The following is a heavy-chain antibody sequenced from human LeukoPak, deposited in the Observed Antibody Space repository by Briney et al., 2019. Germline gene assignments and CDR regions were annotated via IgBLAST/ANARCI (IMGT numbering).Heavy chain of an antibody. V-gene: IGHV3-21*04. CDR2: ITASSTAI. J-gene: IGHJ4*02. CDR1: GFTFNTYT. Sequence: KAGGSLRLSCAASGFTFNTYTMNWARQAPGKGLEWVSSITASSTAIYSADSVKGRFTISRDNSKNTLYLQMNSLRAEDTAVYYCARDAFWGVDYWGQGTLVTVSS. CDR3: ARDAFWGVDY. D-gene: IGHD3-16*01.